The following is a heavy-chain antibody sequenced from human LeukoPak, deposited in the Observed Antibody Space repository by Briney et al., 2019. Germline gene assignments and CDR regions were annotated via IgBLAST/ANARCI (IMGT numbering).Heavy chain of an antibody. CDR2: IKQDGSER. V-gene: IGHV3-7*01. Sequence: GGSLRLSCAASGFTFSSYWMSWVRQAPGKGLEWVANIKQDGSERYYVDSVKGRFTISRDNAKNSLYLQMSSLRAEDTAVYYCARDYYDSSGYYYGWFDPWGQGTLVTVSS. J-gene: IGHJ5*02. CDR3: ARDYYDSSGYYYGWFDP. D-gene: IGHD3-22*01. CDR1: GFTFSSYW.